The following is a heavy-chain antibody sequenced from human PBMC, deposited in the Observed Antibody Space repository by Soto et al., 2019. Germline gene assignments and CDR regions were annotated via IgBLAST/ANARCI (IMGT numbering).Heavy chain of an antibody. J-gene: IGHJ6*02. V-gene: IGHV1-2*04. CDR1: GYTFTGYY. CDR3: ARGGYCSSTSCSTGHYYYYGMDV. Sequence: GASVKASCKASGYTFTGYYMHWVQQAPGQGLGWMGWINPNSGGTNYAQKFQGWVTMTRDTSISTAYMELSRLRSDDTAVYYCARGGYCSSTSCSTGHYYYYGMDVWGQGTTVTVSS. CDR2: INPNSGGT. D-gene: IGHD2-2*03.